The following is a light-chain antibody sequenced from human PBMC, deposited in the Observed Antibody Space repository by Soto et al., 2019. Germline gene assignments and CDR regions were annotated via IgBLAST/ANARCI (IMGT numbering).Light chain of an antibody. J-gene: IGKJ1*01. Sequence: EIVLTQSPGTLSLSPGERATLSCRASQSVSSSYLAWYQQKPGQAPRLLIYGASSRATGIPDRFSGSGSGTDFTLTISRLEPEDFAVYYCQHQATFGQGTKVDIK. V-gene: IGKV3-20*01. CDR1: QSVSSSY. CDR2: GAS. CDR3: QHQAT.